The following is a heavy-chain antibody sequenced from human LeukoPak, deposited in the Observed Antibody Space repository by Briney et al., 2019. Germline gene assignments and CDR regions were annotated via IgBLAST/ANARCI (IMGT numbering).Heavy chain of an antibody. J-gene: IGHJ6*02. D-gene: IGHD3-3*01. Sequence: GGSLRLSCAASGFTFSSYAMHWVRQAPGKGLEWVAVISYDGSNKYYADSVKGRFTISRDNSKNTLYLQMNSPRAEDTAVYYCARDGRFRGITIFGVVYGMDVWGQGTTVTVSS. CDR3: ARDGRFRGITIFGVVYGMDV. V-gene: IGHV3-30-3*01. CDR1: GFTFSSYA. CDR2: ISYDGSNK.